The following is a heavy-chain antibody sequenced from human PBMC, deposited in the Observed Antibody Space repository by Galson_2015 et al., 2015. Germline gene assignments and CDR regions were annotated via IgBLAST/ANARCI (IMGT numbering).Heavy chain of an antibody. V-gene: IGHV3-33*01. CDR2: LWSDGIKK. J-gene: IGHJ5*02. D-gene: IGHD1-26*01. CDR3: ARDVDPTSHFDWFDP. CDR1: GFSFTSYG. Sequence: SLRLSCAASGFSFTSYGMHWVRQAPGKGLEWVAVLWSDGIKKYYADSVKGRFSISRDNSKNTLYLQMNSLRAEDTAVYYCARDVDPTSHFDWFDPWGQGTLVTASP.